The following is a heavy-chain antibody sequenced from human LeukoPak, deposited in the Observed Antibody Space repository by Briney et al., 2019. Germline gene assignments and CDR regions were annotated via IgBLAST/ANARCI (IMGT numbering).Heavy chain of an antibody. CDR2: ISSSSSYI. Sequence: GGSLRLSCAASGFTFSSYSMNWVRQAPGKGLEWVSSISSSSSYIYYADSVKGRFTISSDNAKNSLYLQMNSLRAEDTAVYYCARSDILTPGDVWGKGTTVTVSS. CDR1: GFTFSSYS. CDR3: ARSDILTPGDV. V-gene: IGHV3-21*01. D-gene: IGHD3-9*01. J-gene: IGHJ6*04.